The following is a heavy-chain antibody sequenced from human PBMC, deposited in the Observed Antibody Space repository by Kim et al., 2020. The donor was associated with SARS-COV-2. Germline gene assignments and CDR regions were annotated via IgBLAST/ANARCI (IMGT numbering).Heavy chain of an antibody. D-gene: IGHD3-10*01. CDR3: ARGYYYGSGSYYKALSGNYYYYGMDV. V-gene: IGHV4-34*01. J-gene: IGHJ6*02. Sequence: SETLSLTCAVYGGSFSGYYWSWIRQPPGKGLEWIGEINHSGSTNYNPSLKSRVTISVDTSKNQFSLKLSSVTAADTAVYYCARGYYYGSGSYYKALSGNYYYYGMDVWGQGTTVTVSS. CDR1: GGSFSGYY. CDR2: INHSGST.